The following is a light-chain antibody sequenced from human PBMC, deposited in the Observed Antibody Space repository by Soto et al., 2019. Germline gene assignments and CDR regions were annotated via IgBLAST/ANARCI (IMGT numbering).Light chain of an antibody. J-gene: IGKJ5*01. Sequence: DIQMTQSPSSLSASVGDRVTITCRASQNINRYVSWFQQKPGKAPNLLIFGASNLQTGVPSRFSGSGSGTEFTLTITNLQPEDFVTYYCHQSFTVPITFGQGTRLGIK. V-gene: IGKV1-39*01. CDR1: QNINRY. CDR2: GAS. CDR3: HQSFTVPIT.